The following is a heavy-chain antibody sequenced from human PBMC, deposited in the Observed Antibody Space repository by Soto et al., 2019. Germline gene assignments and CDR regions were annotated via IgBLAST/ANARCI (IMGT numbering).Heavy chain of an antibody. CDR1: GGTFSSYT. CDR3: ARDIAVAGNYFDY. D-gene: IGHD6-19*01. V-gene: IGHV1-69*08. J-gene: IGHJ4*02. Sequence: QVQLVQSGAEVKKPGSSVKVSCKASGGTFSSYTISWVRQAPGQGLEWMGRIIPILGIANYAQKFQGRGTITADKATSTAYRELSSLRSEDTAVYYCARDIAVAGNYFDYWGQGTLVTVSS. CDR2: IIPILGIA.